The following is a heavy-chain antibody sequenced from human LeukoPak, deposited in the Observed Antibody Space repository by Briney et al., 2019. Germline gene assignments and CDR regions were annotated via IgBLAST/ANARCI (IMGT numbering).Heavy chain of an antibody. CDR1: GGSISSSSYY. J-gene: IGHJ4*02. CDR3: VTSWVRQQRDF. CDR2: IYYSGST. V-gene: IGHV4-39*01. Sequence: SQTLSLTCTVSGGSISSSSYYWGWIRQPPGKGLEWIGSIYYSGSTYYNPSLKSRVTISVDTSKNQFSLKLSSVTAADTAVYYCVTSWVRQQRDFWGQGTLVTVSS. D-gene: IGHD3-10*01.